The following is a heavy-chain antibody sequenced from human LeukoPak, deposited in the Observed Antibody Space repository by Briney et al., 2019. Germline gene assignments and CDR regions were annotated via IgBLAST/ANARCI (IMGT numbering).Heavy chain of an antibody. CDR2: IQQAGSET. V-gene: IGHV3-7*01. J-gene: IGHJ6*03. CDR3: ARSGYFYDSSGYYDMDV. CDR1: GLTFSSFW. D-gene: IGHD3-22*01. Sequence: GSLRLSCAASGLTFSSFWMSWVRQAPGKGLEWVANIQQAGSETYYVDSVKGRFTISRDNAKNSLYLQMNSLRAEDTAVYYCARSGYFYDSSGYYDMDVWGKGTTVTVSS.